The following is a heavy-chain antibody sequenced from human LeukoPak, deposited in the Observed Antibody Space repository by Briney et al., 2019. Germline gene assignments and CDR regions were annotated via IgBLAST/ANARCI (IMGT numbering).Heavy chain of an antibody. Sequence: SETLSLTCTVSGGSISSSSYYWGWIRQPPGKGLEWLGSIYYNRSTYYNPSLKSRVTISVDTSKNQFSLKLSSVTAADTAVYYCARQESITMIVVVIHDAFDIWGQGTMVTVSS. CDR2: IYYNRST. J-gene: IGHJ3*02. CDR1: GGSISSSSYY. D-gene: IGHD3-22*01. CDR3: ARQESITMIVVVIHDAFDI. V-gene: IGHV4-39*01.